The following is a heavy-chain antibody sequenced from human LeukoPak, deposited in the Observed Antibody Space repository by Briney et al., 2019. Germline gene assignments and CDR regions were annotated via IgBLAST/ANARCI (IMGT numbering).Heavy chain of an antibody. CDR3: AKDRTRMVATLNWFDP. V-gene: IGHV3-23*01. CDR1: GFTFSSYA. Sequence: GGSLRLSCAASGFTFSSYAMSWVRQAPGKGLEWVSAISGSGGSTYYADSVKGRFTISRDNSKNTLYLKMTSLRAEDTAVYYCAKDRTRMVATLNWFDPWGQGTLVTVSS. J-gene: IGHJ5*02. D-gene: IGHD5-12*01. CDR2: ISGSGGST.